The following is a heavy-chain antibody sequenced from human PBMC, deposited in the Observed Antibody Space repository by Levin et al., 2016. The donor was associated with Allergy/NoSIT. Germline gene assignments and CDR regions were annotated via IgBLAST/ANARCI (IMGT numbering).Heavy chain of an antibody. Sequence: GESLKISCVASGFSFPNYAMNWVRQAPGRGLEWVSSIIASGNNKYYADSVKGRFTISRDNSKNTLYLQMNSLRAEDTAIYYCAKDFYGSGNGFADYWGQGTLVTVSS. CDR3: AKDFYGSGNGFADY. CDR1: GFSFPNYA. CDR2: IIASGNNK. J-gene: IGHJ4*02. V-gene: IGHV3-23*01. D-gene: IGHD3-10*01.